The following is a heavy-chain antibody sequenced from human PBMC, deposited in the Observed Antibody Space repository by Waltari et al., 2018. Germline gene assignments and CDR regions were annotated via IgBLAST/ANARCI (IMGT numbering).Heavy chain of an antibody. CDR1: GFTVTNTC. Sequence: EVQVVASGGGLIQPGGSLRLACTASGFTVTNTCMSWVRQAPGKGLELVSVIYTGGSTDFADSVRGRFSISRDNSKNTLYLQMNSLRVEDTAVYYCATKYASDWPTLDSWGQGTLVTVSS. D-gene: IGHD6-19*01. CDR2: IYTGGST. V-gene: IGHV3-53*01. CDR3: ATKYASDWPTLDS. J-gene: IGHJ4*02.